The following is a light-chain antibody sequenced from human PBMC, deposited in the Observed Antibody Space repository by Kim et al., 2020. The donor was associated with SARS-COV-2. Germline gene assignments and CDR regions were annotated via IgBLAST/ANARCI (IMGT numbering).Light chain of an antibody. CDR3: QQYNSYWT. CDR1: QSISSW. J-gene: IGKJ1*01. CDR2: DAS. Sequence: SSVGDRVTITCRASQSISSWLAWYQQKPGKAPKLLIYDASSLESGVPSRFSGSGSGTEFTLTISSLQPDDFATYYCQQYNSYWTFGQGTKVEIK. V-gene: IGKV1-5*01.